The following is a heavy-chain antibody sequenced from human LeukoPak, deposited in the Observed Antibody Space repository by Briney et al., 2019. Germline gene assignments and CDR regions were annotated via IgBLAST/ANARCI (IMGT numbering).Heavy chain of an antibody. CDR1: GGSFSGYY. CDR3: ARGVSPKGMGGRRFDY. D-gene: IGHD1-26*01. V-gene: IGHV4-34*01. J-gene: IGHJ4*02. CDR2: IHHSGRT. Sequence: SETLSLTCAVYGGSFSGYYWSWIRQPPGKGLEWIGEIHHSGRTNYNPSLKSRVTISVDTSKNQLSLKLSSVSAADTGVYYCARGVSPKGMGGRRFDYWGQGTLVTVSS.